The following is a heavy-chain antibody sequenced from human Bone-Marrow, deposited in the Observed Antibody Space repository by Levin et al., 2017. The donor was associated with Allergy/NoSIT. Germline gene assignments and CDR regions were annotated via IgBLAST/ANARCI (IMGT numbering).Heavy chain of an antibody. CDR2: ISGFGGST. CDR1: RFTFNTYA. Sequence: GGSLRLSCVASRFTFNTYAMTWVRQAPGKGLEWVSAISGFGGSTYYADSVKGRFTISRDNSKNTLYLQMNSLRAEDTAVYYCAQVADGNNYAYGALDVWGQGTMVTVSS. D-gene: IGHD1/OR15-1a*01. CDR3: AQVADGNNYAYGALDV. V-gene: IGHV3-23*01. J-gene: IGHJ3*01.